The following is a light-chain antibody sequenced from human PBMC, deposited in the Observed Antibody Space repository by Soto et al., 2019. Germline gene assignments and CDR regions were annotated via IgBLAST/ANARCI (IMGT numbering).Light chain of an antibody. CDR3: MQAVQTPRT. V-gene: IGKV2-28*01. CDR1: QSLLHSNGYNY. Sequence: DIVMTQSPLSLPVTPGEPASISCRSSQSLLHSNGYNYLDWYLQKPGQSPQLLIYSGSNRASGVPDRFSGSGSGTDFTLKISRVEAEDVGTYYFMQAVQTPRTFGPGTKREIK. J-gene: IGKJ2*01. CDR2: SGS.